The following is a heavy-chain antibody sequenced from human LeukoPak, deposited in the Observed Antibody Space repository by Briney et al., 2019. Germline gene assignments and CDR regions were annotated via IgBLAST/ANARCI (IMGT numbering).Heavy chain of an antibody. J-gene: IGHJ4*02. CDR1: GFTFSSYG. CDR2: ISYDGSNK. D-gene: IGHD2-15*01. Sequence: PGGSLRLSCAASGFTFSSYGMHWVRQAPGKGLEWVAVISYDGSNKYYADSVKGRFTISRDNAKNSLYLQMNSLRAEDTAVYYCARDLLGGDYWGQGTLVTVSS. V-gene: IGHV3-30*03. CDR3: ARDLLGGDY.